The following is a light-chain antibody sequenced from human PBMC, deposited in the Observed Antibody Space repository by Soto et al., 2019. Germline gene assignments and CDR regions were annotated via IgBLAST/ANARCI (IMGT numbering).Light chain of an antibody. J-gene: IGKJ1*01. Sequence: AIQLTQSPSSLSASVGDRVTITCRASQGISSALAWYQQKPGKAPKLLVYDASSLESGVPSRFSGSGSGTDFTLTISSLQPEDFATYYCQQFNNYLWTLGQGTKVDIK. CDR1: QGISSA. V-gene: IGKV1D-13*01. CDR2: DAS. CDR3: QQFNNYLWT.